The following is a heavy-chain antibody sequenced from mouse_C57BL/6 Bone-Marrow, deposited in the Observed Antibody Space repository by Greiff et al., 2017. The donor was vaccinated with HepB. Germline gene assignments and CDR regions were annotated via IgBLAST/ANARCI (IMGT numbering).Heavy chain of an antibody. CDR2: ISNGGGST. J-gene: IGHJ3*01. CDR3: ASDYSKAWFAY. CDR1: GFTFSDYY. V-gene: IGHV5-12*01. D-gene: IGHD2-5*01. Sequence: DVMLVESGGGLVQPGGSLKLSCAASGFTFSDYYMYWVRQTPEKRLEWVAYISNGGGSTYYPDTVKGRFTISRDNAKNTLYLQMSRLKSEDTAMYYCASDYSKAWFAYWGQGTLVTVSA.